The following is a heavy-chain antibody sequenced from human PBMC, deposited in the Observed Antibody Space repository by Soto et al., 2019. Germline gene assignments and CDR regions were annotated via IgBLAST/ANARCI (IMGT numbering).Heavy chain of an antibody. D-gene: IGHD5-12*01. CDR3: AKVILPTSLDYGMDV. Sequence: PGGSLRLSCAAPGFTFSSYGLHWVRQAPGKGLEWVAVISYDGSSKYYADSVKGRFTISRDNSKNTLFLQMNSLRTEDTAVYYCAKVILPTSLDYGMDVWGQGTTVTVSS. J-gene: IGHJ6*02. CDR1: GFTFSSYG. CDR2: ISYDGSSK. V-gene: IGHV3-30*18.